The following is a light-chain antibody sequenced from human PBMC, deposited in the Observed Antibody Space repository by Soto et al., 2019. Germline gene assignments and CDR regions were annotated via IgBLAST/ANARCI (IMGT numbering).Light chain of an antibody. J-gene: IGLJ3*02. CDR3: SSYTSNSTRV. Sequence: QSALTQPASVSGSPGQSITISCTGTSSDVGLYNYVSWYQQHPGKAPKLMIYEVSNRPSGVSKRFSGYKSGNTASLTISGLQAEDEADYYCSSYTSNSTRVFGGGTKLTVL. V-gene: IGLV2-14*01. CDR1: SSDVGLYNY. CDR2: EVS.